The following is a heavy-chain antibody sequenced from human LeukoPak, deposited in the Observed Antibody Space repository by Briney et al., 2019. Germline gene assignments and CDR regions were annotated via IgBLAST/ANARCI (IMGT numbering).Heavy chain of an antibody. J-gene: IGHJ4*01. CDR1: GFAFSNSA. CDR3: AKGIYSSGWSYFDY. V-gene: IGHV3-23*01. Sequence: GGSLRLSCAASGFAFSNSAMSWVRQAPGKGLEWVSTLSGSGITTYYADSVKGRFTISRDNSKNTLYLQMNSLSAEDTDVYYCAKGIYSSGWSYFDYWGHGTLVTVSS. CDR2: LSGSGITT. D-gene: IGHD6-19*01.